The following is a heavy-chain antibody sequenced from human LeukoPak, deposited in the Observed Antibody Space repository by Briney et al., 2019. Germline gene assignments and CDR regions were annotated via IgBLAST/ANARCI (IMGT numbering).Heavy chain of an antibody. V-gene: IGHV4-34*01. CDR1: GGSFSGYY. Sequence: PSETLSLTCAVYGGSFSGYYWSWIRQPPGKGLEWTGEINHSGSTNYNPSLKSRVTISVDTSKNQFSLKLSSVTAADTAVYYCARARNPPFDYWGQGTLVTVSS. J-gene: IGHJ4*02. CDR2: INHSGST. CDR3: ARARNPPFDY.